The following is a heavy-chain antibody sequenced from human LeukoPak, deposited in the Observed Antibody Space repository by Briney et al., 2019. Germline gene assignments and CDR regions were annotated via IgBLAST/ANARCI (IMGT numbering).Heavy chain of an antibody. CDR3: ARKPPKIKQQLVLGNGDY. CDR1: GDSISSYY. D-gene: IGHD6-13*01. CDR2: IYYSGST. Sequence: NPSETLSLTCTVSGDSISSYYWSWIRQPPGKGLEWIGYIYYSGSTNYNPSLKSRVTISVDTSKNQFSLKLSSVTAADTAVYYCARKPPKIKQQLVLGNGDYWGQGTLVTVSS. J-gene: IGHJ4*02. V-gene: IGHV4-59*12.